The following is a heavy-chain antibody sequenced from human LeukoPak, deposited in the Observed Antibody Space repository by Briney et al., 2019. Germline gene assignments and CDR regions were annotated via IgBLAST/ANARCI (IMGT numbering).Heavy chain of an antibody. Sequence: GGSLRLSCAASGFTLSSYEMNWVRQAPGKGLEWVSVIYSGGSTYYADSVKGRFTISRDNSKNTLYLQMNSLRAEDTAVYYCAREGYCSGGSCTGADDAFDIWGQGTMVTVSS. V-gene: IGHV3-53*01. CDR3: AREGYCSGGSCTGADDAFDI. CDR1: GFTLSSYE. CDR2: IYSGGST. D-gene: IGHD2-15*01. J-gene: IGHJ3*02.